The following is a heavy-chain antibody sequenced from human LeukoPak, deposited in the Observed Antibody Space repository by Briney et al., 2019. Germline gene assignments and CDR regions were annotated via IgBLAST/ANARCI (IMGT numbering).Heavy chain of an antibody. Sequence: PSETLSLTCTVSGGSISGYYWSWIRQPAGKGLEWIGRIYTSGTTHDNPFLKSRVTMSVDTSKNQVSLKVSSVTAADTAVYYCARQDSKVGAYTGPYYFDYWGQGTLVTVSS. CDR3: ARQDSKVGAYTGPYYFDY. J-gene: IGHJ4*02. CDR1: GGSISGYY. D-gene: IGHD1-26*01. V-gene: IGHV4-4*07. CDR2: IYTSGTT.